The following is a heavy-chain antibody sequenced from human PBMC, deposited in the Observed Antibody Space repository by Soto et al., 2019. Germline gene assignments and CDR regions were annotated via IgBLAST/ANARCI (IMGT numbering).Heavy chain of an antibody. Sequence: GGSLRLSCSASGFTFSNYAVNWVRQAPVKGLEWVSYISHKSSAIYHADSVKGRFTISRDNAKNSLYLQMNSLRDEDTAVYYCARYPYSSTKVTLLDYWGKGTRGTVSS. V-gene: IGHV3-48*02. J-gene: IGHJ4*01. CDR2: ISHKSSAI. CDR1: GFTFSNYA. CDR3: ARYPYSSTKVTLLDY. D-gene: IGHD4-17*01.